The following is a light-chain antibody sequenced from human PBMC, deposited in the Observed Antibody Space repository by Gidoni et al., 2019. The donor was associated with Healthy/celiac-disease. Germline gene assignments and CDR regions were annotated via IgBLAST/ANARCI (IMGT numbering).Light chain of an antibody. CDR3: QQYGSSSLT. CDR1: QRVSSSY. Sequence: TLSCRASQRVSSSYLAWYQQKPGQAPRLIIYGASNRATGIPDKFSGSGSGTDFTLTISRLEPEDFAVYYCQQYGSSSLTFGGGTKVEIK. CDR2: GAS. V-gene: IGKV3-20*01. J-gene: IGKJ4*01.